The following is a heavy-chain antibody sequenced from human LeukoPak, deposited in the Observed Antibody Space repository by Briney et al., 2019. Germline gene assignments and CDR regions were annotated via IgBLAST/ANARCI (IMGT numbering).Heavy chain of an antibody. CDR2: ISYDGSNK. CDR3: AKDGVLCSSTSCYVYYYYMDV. D-gene: IGHD2-2*01. V-gene: IGHV3-30*18. CDR1: GFTFSSYG. J-gene: IGHJ6*03. Sequence: PGGPLRLSCAASGFTFSSYGMHWVRQAPGKGLEWVAVISYDGSNKYYADSVKGRFTISRDNSKNTLYLQMNSLRAEDTAVYYCAKDGVLCSSTSCYVYYYYMDVWGKGTTVTVSS.